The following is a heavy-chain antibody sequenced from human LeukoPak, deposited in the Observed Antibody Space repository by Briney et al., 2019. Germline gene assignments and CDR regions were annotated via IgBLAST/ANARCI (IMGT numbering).Heavy chain of an antibody. V-gene: IGHV1-46*01. CDR1: GYTFTSYY. CDR2: INPSGGST. Sequence: ASVKVSCKASGYTFTSYYMHWVRQAPGQGFEWMGIINPSGGSTSYAQKFQGRVTMTRDTSTSTVYMELSSLRSEDTAVYYCARERKVAGTSEYFQHWGQGTLVTVSS. J-gene: IGHJ1*01. CDR3: ARERKVAGTSEYFQH. D-gene: IGHD6-19*01.